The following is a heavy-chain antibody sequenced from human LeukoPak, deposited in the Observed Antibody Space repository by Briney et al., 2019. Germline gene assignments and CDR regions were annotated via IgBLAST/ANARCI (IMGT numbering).Heavy chain of an antibody. V-gene: IGHV4-39*07. CDR3: ARGLREFGYYYYHMDV. CDR1: GGSITSSSYY. D-gene: IGHD3-10*01. Sequence: SETLSLTCTVSGGSITSSSYYWGWIRQPPGKGLEWIVSMSYSGHTYYNPSLKSRVTTSIDTSKNQLSLNLRSVTAADTAVYYCARGLREFGYYYYHMDVWGKGTTVTVSS. J-gene: IGHJ6*03. CDR2: MSYSGHT.